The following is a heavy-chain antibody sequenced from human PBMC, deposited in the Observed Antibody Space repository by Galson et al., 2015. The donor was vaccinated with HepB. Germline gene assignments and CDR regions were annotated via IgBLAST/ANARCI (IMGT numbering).Heavy chain of an antibody. CDR1: GFTFSSYW. Sequence: SLRLSCAASGFTFSSYWMSWVRQAPGKGLEWVANIKQDGSEKYYVDSVKGRFTISRDNAKNSLYLQMNSLRAEDTAVYYCARGRYDFWSGYYYAYYYYMDVWGKGTTVTVSS. D-gene: IGHD3-3*01. CDR2: IKQDGSEK. V-gene: IGHV3-7*03. CDR3: ARGRYDFWSGYYYAYYYYMDV. J-gene: IGHJ6*03.